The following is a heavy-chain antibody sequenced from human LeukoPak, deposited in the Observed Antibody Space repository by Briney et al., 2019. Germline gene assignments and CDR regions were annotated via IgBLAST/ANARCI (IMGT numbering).Heavy chain of an antibody. D-gene: IGHD6-6*01. V-gene: IGHV3-21*01. Sequence: GGSLRLSCAASGFTFSSYGMSWVRQAPGKGLEWVSAISGDGRDIFYADSVKGRFTISRDNAKNSLYLQMNSLRAEDTAVYYCARKYSTLYYYMDVWGKGTTVTISS. CDR3: ARKYSTLYYYMDV. J-gene: IGHJ6*03. CDR1: GFTFSSYG. CDR2: ISGDGRDI.